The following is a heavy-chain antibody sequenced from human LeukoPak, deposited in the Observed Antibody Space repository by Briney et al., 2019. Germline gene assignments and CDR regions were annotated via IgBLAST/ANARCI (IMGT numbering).Heavy chain of an antibody. J-gene: IGHJ4*02. V-gene: IGHV3-23*01. CDR3: AKTIVESTMVRGVIITRPYYFDY. Sequence: GGSLRLSCTASGFTFSSYAMSWVRQAPGKGLEWVSAISGGGGSTYYADSVKGRFTISRDNSKNTLYLQMNSLRAEDTAVYYCAKTIVESTMVRGVIITRPYYFDYWGQGTLVTVSS. CDR1: GFTFSSYA. D-gene: IGHD3-10*01. CDR2: ISGGGGST.